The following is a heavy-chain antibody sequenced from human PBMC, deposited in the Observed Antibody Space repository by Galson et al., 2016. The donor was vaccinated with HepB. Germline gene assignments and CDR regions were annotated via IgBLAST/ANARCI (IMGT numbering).Heavy chain of an antibody. V-gene: IGHV4-31*03. CDR2: ISNSGNA. Sequence: TLSLTCSVSDVSMNSPFYSWTWIRHLPGKGLEWIGNISNSGNAFYKSSLRSRVSMSLDKSENQFFLNLTSVTAADTAMYSCASGPGGYVNVWGKGTLVTVSA. CDR1: DVSMNSPFYS. J-gene: IGHJ1*01. CDR3: ASGPGGYVNV. D-gene: IGHD5-12*01.